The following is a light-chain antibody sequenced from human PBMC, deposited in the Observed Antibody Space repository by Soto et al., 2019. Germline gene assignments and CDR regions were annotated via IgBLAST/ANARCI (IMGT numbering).Light chain of an antibody. V-gene: IGKV3-15*01. Sequence: EIVMTQSPATLSVSPGERATLSCRASQSVSSKVAWYQQKPGQGPRLLIYGASTRATGIPARFSGSGSGTEFTLTISSLQSEYFAVYYCQHYSTLLWTFGQGTKVEIK. CDR3: QHYSTLLWT. CDR1: QSVSSK. CDR2: GAS. J-gene: IGKJ1*01.